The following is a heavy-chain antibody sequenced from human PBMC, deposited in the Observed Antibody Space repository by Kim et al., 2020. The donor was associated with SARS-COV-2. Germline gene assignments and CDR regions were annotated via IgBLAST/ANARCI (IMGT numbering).Heavy chain of an antibody. Sequence: TNYARKPQGRVTMTTDTSTSTAYMELRSLRSDDTAVYYCANTATEEAMDVWGQGTTVTVSS. CDR2: T. V-gene: IGHV1-18*01. CDR3: ANTATEEAMDV. J-gene: IGHJ6*02.